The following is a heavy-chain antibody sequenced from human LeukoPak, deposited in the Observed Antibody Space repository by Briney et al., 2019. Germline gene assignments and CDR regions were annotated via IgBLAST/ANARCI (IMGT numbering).Heavy chain of an antibody. D-gene: IGHD6-19*01. V-gene: IGHV3-74*01. J-gene: IGHJ4*02. Sequence: GGSLRLSCAASGFTFSSYWMHWVRQAPGKGLVWVSRINTDGSSTSYADSVKGRFTISRDNAKNTLYLQMNSLRAEDTAVYYCATHSSGWHPQDYWGQGTLVTVSS. CDR1: GFTFSSYW. CDR2: INTDGSST. CDR3: ATHSSGWHPQDY.